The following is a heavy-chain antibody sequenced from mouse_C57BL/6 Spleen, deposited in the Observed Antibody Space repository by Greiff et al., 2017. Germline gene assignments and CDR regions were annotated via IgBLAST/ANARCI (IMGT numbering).Heavy chain of an antibody. CDR3: AMGDYGSSYGY. V-gene: IGHV1-55*01. CDR2: IYPGSGST. CDR1: GYTFTSYR. D-gene: IGHD1-1*01. Sequence: QVQLQQPGAELVKPGASVKMSCKASGYTFTSYRITWVKQRPGQGLEWIGDIYPGSGSTNYNEKFKSKATLTVDTSSSTAYMQLSSLTSEDSAVYYCAMGDYGSSYGYWGQGTTLTVAS. J-gene: IGHJ2*01.